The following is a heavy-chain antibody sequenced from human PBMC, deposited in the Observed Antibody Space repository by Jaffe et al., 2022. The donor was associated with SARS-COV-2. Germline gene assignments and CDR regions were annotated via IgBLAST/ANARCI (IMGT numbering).Heavy chain of an antibody. V-gene: IGHV1-3*01. CDR1: GYTFTSYA. D-gene: IGHD3-16*01. CDR2: INAGNGNT. Sequence: QVQLVQSGAEVKKPGASVKVSCKASGYTFTSYAMHWVRQAPGQRLEWMGWINAGNGNTKYSQKFQGRVTITRDTSASTAYMELSSLRSEDTAVYYCARDLKEIPLGGGRGWFDPWGQGTLVTVSS. J-gene: IGHJ5*02. CDR3: ARDLKEIPLGGGRGWFDP.